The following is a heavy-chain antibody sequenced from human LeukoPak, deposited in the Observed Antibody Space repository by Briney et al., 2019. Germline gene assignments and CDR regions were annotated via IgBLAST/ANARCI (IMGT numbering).Heavy chain of an antibody. CDR2: ISYDGSHK. CDR1: GFTFSDYG. J-gene: IGHJ4*02. V-gene: IGHV3-30*18. D-gene: IGHD3-9*01. CDR3: AKDQNIYDILTGLFDY. Sequence: PGGSLRLSCAASGFTFSDYGMHWVRQAPGKGLEWVALISYDGSHKDYTDSVKGRFTVSRDNSKNTLYLQMNSLRAEDTAVYYCAKDQNIYDILTGLFDYWGQGTLVTVSS.